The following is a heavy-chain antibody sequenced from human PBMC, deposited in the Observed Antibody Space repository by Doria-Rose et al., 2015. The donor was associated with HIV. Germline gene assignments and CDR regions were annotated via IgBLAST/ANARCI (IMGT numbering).Heavy chain of an antibody. D-gene: IGHD6-13*01. V-gene: IGHV2-26*01. CDR1: GVSLSSPGMG. CDR2: IFSDDER. Sequence: QVQLVQSGPVLVKPTETLTLTCTVSGVSLSSPGMGVSWIRQPPGKALEWLANIFSDDERSYKTSLKSRLTIPRGTSKSQVVLTMTDMDPVDTATYYCARIKSCRWYHKYYFDFWGQGTLVIVSA. CDR3: ARIKSCRWYHKYYFDF. J-gene: IGHJ4*02.